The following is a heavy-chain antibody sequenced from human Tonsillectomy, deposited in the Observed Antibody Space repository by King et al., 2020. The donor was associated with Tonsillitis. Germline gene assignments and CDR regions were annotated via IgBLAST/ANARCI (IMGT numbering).Heavy chain of an antibody. Sequence: QLVQSGGGLVQPGRSLRLSCTASGFTFGDYAMNWVRQAPGEGLEWVGLIRSKAYGGTTEFAASVKGRFTISRDDSKNIAYLQLNSLETEDAAVYYCSRSGAGCSSSSCYYLDIWGQGTLVTVSS. CDR1: GFTFGDYA. D-gene: IGHD2-2*01. V-gene: IGHV3-49*04. CDR2: IRSKAYGGTT. CDR3: SRSGAGCSSSSCYYLDI. J-gene: IGHJ4*02.